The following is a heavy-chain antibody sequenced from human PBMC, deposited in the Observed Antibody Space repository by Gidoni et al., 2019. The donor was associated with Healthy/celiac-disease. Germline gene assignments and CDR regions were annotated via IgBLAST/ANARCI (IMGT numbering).Heavy chain of an antibody. CDR3: AKPKECEQLANFDY. Sequence: EVQLLESGGGLVQPGGSLRLSCAASGFTVSSYAMSWVRQDPGKGLEWVSAISGSGGSTYYADSVKGRFTISRDNSKNTLYLQMNSLRAEDTAVYYCAKPKECEQLANFDYWGQGTLVTVSS. CDR1: GFTVSSYA. D-gene: IGHD6-13*01. CDR2: ISGSGGST. J-gene: IGHJ4*02. V-gene: IGHV3-23*01.